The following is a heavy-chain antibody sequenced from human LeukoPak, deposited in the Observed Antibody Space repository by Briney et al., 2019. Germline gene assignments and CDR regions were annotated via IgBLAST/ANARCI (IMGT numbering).Heavy chain of an antibody. CDR2: IYYSGST. CDR1: GGSISSSSYY. D-gene: IGHD3-3*01. J-gene: IGHJ4*02. CDR3: ARSSDFWSGYYRNYFDY. Sequence: SETLSLTCTVSGGSISSSSYYWGWIRQPPGKGLEWIGRIYYSGSTYYNPSLKSRVTISVDTSKNQFSLKLSSVTAPDTAVYYCARSSDFWSGYYRNYFDYWGQGTLVTVSS. V-gene: IGHV4-39*07.